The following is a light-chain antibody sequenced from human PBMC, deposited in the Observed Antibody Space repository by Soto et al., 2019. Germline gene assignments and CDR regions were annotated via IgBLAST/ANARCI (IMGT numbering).Light chain of an antibody. CDR1: QTVSSSH. J-gene: IGKJ4*01. CDR3: QHYDNSPLT. V-gene: IGKV3-20*01. CDR2: GAS. Sequence: EILLTQSPGTLSLSPGERATLSCRASQTVSSSHLVWYQQKVGQAPRLLIYGASNRATGIPDRFRGSGSGTDFTLTISRLEPEDFAVYYCQHYDNSPLTFGGGTKVEIK.